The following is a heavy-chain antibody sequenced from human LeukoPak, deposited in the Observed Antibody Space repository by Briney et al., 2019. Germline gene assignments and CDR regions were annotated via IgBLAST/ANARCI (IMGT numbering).Heavy chain of an antibody. V-gene: IGHV1-18*01. CDR3: AREDYDILTGPIPPDY. CDR2: ISAYNGNT. D-gene: IGHD3-9*01. Sequence: ASVKVSCKASGYTFTSYAMHWVRQAPGQRLEWMGWISAYNGNTNYAQKLQGRVTMTTDTSTSTAYMELRSLRSDDTAVYYCAREDYDILTGPIPPDYWGQGTLVTVSS. CDR1: GYTFTSYA. J-gene: IGHJ4*02.